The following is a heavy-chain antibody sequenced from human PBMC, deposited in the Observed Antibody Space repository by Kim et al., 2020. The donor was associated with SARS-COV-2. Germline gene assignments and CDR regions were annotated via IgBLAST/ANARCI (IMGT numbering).Heavy chain of an antibody. D-gene: IGHD4-17*01. J-gene: IGHJ6*02. CDR3: ARDGGYGDYHYYYYGMDV. V-gene: IGHV1-3*01. CDR2: INAGNGNT. CDR1: GYTFTSYA. Sequence: ASVKVSCKASGYTFTSYAMHWVRQAPGQRLEWMGWINAGNGNTKYSQKFQGRVTITRDTSASTAYMELSSLRSEDTAVYYCARDGGYGDYHYYYYGMDVWGQGTTVTVSS.